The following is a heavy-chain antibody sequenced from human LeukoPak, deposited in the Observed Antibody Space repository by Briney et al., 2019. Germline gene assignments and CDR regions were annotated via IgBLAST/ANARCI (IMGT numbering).Heavy chain of an antibody. D-gene: IGHD6-19*01. V-gene: IGHV3-7*01. CDR3: AREWAGPSFDY. CDR2: IKQDGSEK. CDR1: GFTFSSYW. J-gene: IGHJ4*02. Sequence: GGSLRLPCAASGFTFSSYWMSWVRQAPGKGLEWVANIKQDGSEKSYVDSVKGRFTISRDNTKNSLYLQMNSLRAEDTAVYFCAREWAGPSFDYWGQGTLVTVSS.